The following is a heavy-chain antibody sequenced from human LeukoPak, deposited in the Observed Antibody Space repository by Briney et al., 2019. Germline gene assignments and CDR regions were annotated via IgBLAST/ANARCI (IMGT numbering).Heavy chain of an antibody. CDR3: AREVTTIDY. V-gene: IGHV4-4*07. CDR1: GGSISTYY. Sequence: SETLSLTCTVSGGSISTYYWSWIRQPAGGGLEWIGRIYTSGGTNYNPSIKSRVTMSVDTSKHQFSLKLTSVTAADTAVYYCAREVTTIDYWGQGTLVTVSS. CDR2: IYTSGGT. J-gene: IGHJ4*02. D-gene: IGHD4-17*01.